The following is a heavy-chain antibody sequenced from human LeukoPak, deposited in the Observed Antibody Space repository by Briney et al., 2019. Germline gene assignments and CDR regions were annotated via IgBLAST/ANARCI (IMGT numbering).Heavy chain of an antibody. Sequence: EASVKVSCKASGYTFTGYYMHWVRQAPGQGLEWMGWINPNSGGTNYAQKFQGRVTMTRDTSISTAYMELSRLRSDDTAVYYCARNSYFDSSGYYHYWGQGTLVTVSS. D-gene: IGHD3-22*01. CDR3: ARNSYFDSSGYYHY. V-gene: IGHV1-2*02. J-gene: IGHJ4*02. CDR2: INPNSGGT. CDR1: GYTFTGYY.